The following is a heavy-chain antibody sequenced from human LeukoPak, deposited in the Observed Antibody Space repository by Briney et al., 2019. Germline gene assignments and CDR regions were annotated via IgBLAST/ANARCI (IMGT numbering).Heavy chain of an antibody. V-gene: IGHV4-34*01. J-gene: IGHJ5*02. Sequence: PSETLSLTCAVYGGSFSGYYWSWIRQPPGKGPEWIGEINHSGSTNYNPSLKSRVTISVDTSKNQFSLKLSSVTAADTAVYYCARGRTQYYYDSSGYYYVRWFDPWGQGTLVTVSS. D-gene: IGHD3-22*01. CDR3: ARGRTQYYYDSSGYYYVRWFDP. CDR2: INHSGST. CDR1: GGSFSGYY.